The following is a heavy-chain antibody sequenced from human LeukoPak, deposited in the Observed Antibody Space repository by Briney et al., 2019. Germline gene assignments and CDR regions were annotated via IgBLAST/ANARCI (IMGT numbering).Heavy chain of an antibody. CDR2: IYYSGST. CDR1: GGSISSYY. D-gene: IGHD6-13*01. Sequence: SETLSLTCTVSGGSISSYYWSWIRQPPGKGLEWIGYIYYSGSTNYNPSLKSRVTISVDTSKNQFSLKLSSVTAADTAVYYCARDGYGYSSSWYDYWGPGTLVTVSS. J-gene: IGHJ4*02. V-gene: IGHV4-59*01. CDR3: ARDGYGYSSSWYDY.